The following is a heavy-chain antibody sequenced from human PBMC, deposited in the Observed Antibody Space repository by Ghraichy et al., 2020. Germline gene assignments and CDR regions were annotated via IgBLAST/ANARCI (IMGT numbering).Heavy chain of an antibody. CDR3: ARDPGYSGYDYYYYYGMDV. CDR2: INHSGST. D-gene: IGHD5-12*01. V-gene: IGHV4-34*01. J-gene: IGHJ6*02. Sequence: SQTLSLTCAVYGGSFSGYYWSWIRQPPGKGLEWIGEINHSGSTNYNPSLKSRVTISVDTSKNQFSLKLSSVTAADTAVYYCARDPGYSGYDYYYYYGMDVWGQGTTVTVSS. CDR1: GGSFSGYY.